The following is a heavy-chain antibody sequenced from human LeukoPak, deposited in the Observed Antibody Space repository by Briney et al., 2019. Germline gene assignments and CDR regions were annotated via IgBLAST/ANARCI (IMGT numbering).Heavy chain of an antibody. D-gene: IGHD1/OR15-1a*01. Sequence: PGGSLRLSCAASGFPFSVAWMHWFRQAPGKGLMWVPRITTDETTTYADSVRGRFSISRDNAKNTVYLQMNSLRVEDTAVYYCAKDWFATTDYWGQGILVTVSS. V-gene: IGHV3-74*01. J-gene: IGHJ4*02. CDR2: ITTDETT. CDR3: AKDWFATTDY. CDR1: GFPFSVAW.